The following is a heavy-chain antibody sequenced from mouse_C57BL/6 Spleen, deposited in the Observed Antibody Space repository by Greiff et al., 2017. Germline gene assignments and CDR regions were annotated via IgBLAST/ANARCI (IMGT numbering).Heavy chain of an antibody. V-gene: IGHV1-66*01. CDR1: GYSFTSYY. CDR3: ARGGYDGYFDV. Sequence: QVHVKQSGPELVKPGASVMISCKASGYSFTSYYIHWVKQRPGQGLEWIGWIYPGSGNTKYNEKFKGKATLTADTSSSTAYMQLSSLTSEDSAVYYCARGGYDGYFDVWGTGTTVTVSS. CDR2: IYPGSGNT. J-gene: IGHJ1*03. D-gene: IGHD2-2*01.